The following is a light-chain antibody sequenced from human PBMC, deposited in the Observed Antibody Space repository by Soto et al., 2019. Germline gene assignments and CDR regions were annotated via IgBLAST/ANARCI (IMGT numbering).Light chain of an antibody. CDR2: GSS. V-gene: IGKV3-20*01. CDR1: QSISNNY. Sequence: EVVLTQSPGTLSLSPGERATLSCRASQSISNNYFAWYQQKPGQAPRLLIFGSSDRATGIPDRFSGSGSGRDVTVTISRLEHEDFVVYYGQQYGSSPPYTFGQGTKLDIK. J-gene: IGKJ2*01. CDR3: QQYGSSPPYT.